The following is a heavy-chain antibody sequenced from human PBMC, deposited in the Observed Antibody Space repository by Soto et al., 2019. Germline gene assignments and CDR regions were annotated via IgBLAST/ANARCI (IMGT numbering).Heavy chain of an antibody. CDR3: ARGGYNDYRGYDC. V-gene: IGHV4-31*03. CDR2: IHYSGDT. CDR1: GGSISSGNYY. D-gene: IGHD3-22*01. J-gene: IGHJ4*01. Sequence: QVQLQESGPGLVKPSQTLSLTCTVSGGSISSGNYYCSWIRQHPGKGLEWIGYIHYSGDTYYNPSLKRRVTMTMDSSTNQFSLHLCSVAGADTDVYYCARGGYNDYRGYDCWGHGNLVTVSS.